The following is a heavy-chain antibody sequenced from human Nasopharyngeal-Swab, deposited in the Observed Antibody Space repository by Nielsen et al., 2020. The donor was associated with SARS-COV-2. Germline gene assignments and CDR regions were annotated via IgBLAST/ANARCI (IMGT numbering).Heavy chain of an antibody. J-gene: IGHJ5*02. CDR3: ARRYSSGWSRHGWFDP. Sequence: SETLSLTCAVYGGSFSGYYWSWIRQPPGKGLEWIGSIYYSGSTYYNPSLKSRVTISVDTSKNQFSLKLSSVTAADTAVYYCARRYSSGWSRHGWFDPWGQGTLVTVSS. D-gene: IGHD6-19*01. V-gene: IGHV4-34*01. CDR2: IYYSGST. CDR1: GGSFSGYY.